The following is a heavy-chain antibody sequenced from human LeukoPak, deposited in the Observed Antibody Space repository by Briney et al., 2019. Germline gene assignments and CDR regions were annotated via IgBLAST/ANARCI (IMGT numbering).Heavy chain of an antibody. Sequence: ASVKVSCKVSGYTLTELSMHWVRQAPGKGLEWMGGFGPEDGETIYAQKFQGRVTMTEDTSTDTAYMELSSLRSEDTAVYYCATTRFAYYYYGMDVWGKGTTVTVSS. D-gene: IGHD3-3*01. V-gene: IGHV1-24*01. CDR3: ATTRFAYYYYGMDV. J-gene: IGHJ6*04. CDR2: FGPEDGET. CDR1: GYTLTELS.